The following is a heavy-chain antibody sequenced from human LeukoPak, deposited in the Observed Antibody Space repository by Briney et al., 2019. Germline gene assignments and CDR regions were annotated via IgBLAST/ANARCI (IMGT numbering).Heavy chain of an antibody. CDR2: ISHSGTT. D-gene: IGHD5-24*01. J-gene: IGHJ4*02. CDR1: GVSITTYS. Sequence: SETLSLTCTVSGVSITTYSWTGIRQSAGKGLEWIGVISHSGTTNYNPSLKSRLTMSVDSSKNQYSLMLISVTAADTATYYCARGDGYWGQGILVTVSS. V-gene: IGHV4-4*09. CDR3: ARGDGY.